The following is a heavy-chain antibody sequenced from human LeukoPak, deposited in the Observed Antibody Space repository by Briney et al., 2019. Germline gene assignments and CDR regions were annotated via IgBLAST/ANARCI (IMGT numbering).Heavy chain of an antibody. D-gene: IGHD5-18*01. V-gene: IGHV1-2*02. J-gene: IGHJ6*03. Sequence: GASVKVSCKVSGYTLTELSMHWVRQAPGQGLEWMGWINPNSGGQNYAQKFQGRVTMTRDTSISTAYMELSRLRSDDTAVYYCARCPGGYSYGYYYYYMDVWGKGTTVTVSS. CDR2: INPNSGGQ. CDR3: ARCPGGYSYGYYYYYMDV. CDR1: GYTLTELS.